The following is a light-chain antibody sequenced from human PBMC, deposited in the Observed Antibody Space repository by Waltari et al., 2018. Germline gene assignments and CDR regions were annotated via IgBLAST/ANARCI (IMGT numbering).Light chain of an antibody. CDR2: EFG. V-gene: IGLV2-14*01. CDR3: SSYTSSSTLRV. J-gene: IGLJ2*01. Sequence: QSALTQPASVSGSPGQSITISCTGTSSDVGGSKYVSWYQQHPGKAPKRMSYEFGNRPCGVSKRFPGYKSGNTASLTISGLQAEDEADYYCSSYTSSSTLRVFGGGTKLTVL. CDR1: SSDVGGSKY.